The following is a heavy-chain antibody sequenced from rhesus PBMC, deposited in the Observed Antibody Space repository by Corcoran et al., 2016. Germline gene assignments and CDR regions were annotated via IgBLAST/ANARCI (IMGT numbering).Heavy chain of an antibody. CDR3: ARQGRQWVQFDFDYFDY. Sequence: QVQLQESGPAVVKPSETLSLTCAVSGGSISSSNWWIWIRQSPGKGLEWIGGIYGSGGSTEYNPYRKSRVTISIDTSKNQFSLKLSSVTAADTAVYYCARQGRQWVQFDFDYFDYWGQGVLVTVSS. CDR2: IYGSGGST. J-gene: IGHJ4*01. CDR1: GGSISSSNW. D-gene: IGHD5-42*01. V-gene: IGHV4-93*02.